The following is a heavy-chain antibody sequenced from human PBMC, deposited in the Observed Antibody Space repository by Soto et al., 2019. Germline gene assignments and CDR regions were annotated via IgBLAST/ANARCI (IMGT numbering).Heavy chain of an antibody. Sequence: SETLSLTCAVSGGSISSGGYSWSWIRQPPGKGLAWIGYIYHSGSTYYNPSLKSRVTISVDRSKNQFSLKLSSVTAAATAVYYCARAARPHNSTSFVVFDPWGQGTLVTVAS. V-gene: IGHV4-30-2*01. CDR3: ARAARPHNSTSFVVFDP. J-gene: IGHJ5*02. CDR1: GGSISSGGYS. D-gene: IGHD2-2*01. CDR2: IYHSGST.